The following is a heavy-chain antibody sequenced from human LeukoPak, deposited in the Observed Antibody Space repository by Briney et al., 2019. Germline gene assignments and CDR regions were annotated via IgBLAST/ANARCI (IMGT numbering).Heavy chain of an antibody. V-gene: IGHV1-8*03. Sequence: ASVKVSCKASGYTFTGYHMHWVRQATGQGLEWMGWMYPNSGNTGYAQKFQGRVTITRNTSISTAYMELSSLRSEDTAVYYCARVGYDFWSGYFEYYYYMDVWGKGTTVTVSS. D-gene: IGHD3-3*01. CDR3: ARVGYDFWSGYFEYYYYMDV. J-gene: IGHJ6*03. CDR2: MYPNSGNT. CDR1: GYTFTGYH.